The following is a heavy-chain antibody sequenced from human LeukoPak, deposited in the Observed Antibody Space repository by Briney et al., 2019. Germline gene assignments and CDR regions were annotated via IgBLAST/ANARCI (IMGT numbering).Heavy chain of an antibody. J-gene: IGHJ4*02. Sequence: GGSLRLSCAASGFTFSNAWMNWVRQAPGKGLEWVGCIKSKTDGGTTDYAAPVKGRFTISRDDSKNTLYLQMNSLKTEDTAVYYCTTGNYWGQGTLVTVSS. V-gene: IGHV3-15*07. CDR1: GFTFSNAW. CDR3: TTGNY. CDR2: IKSKTDGGTT.